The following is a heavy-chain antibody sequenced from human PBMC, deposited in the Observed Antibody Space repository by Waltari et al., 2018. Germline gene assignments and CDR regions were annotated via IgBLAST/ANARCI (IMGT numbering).Heavy chain of an antibody. Sequence: QVQLQQWGAGLLKPSETLSLTCAVYGGAFNGYHWSWNRQPPGKGLEWIGEINHSGSTNYNPSLKSRVTISVDTSKNQFSLKLSSVTAADTAVYYCARGIAAAAPETGYWGQGTLVTVSS. V-gene: IGHV4-34*01. D-gene: IGHD6-13*01. J-gene: IGHJ4*02. CDR1: GGAFNGYH. CDR3: ARGIAAAAPETGY. CDR2: INHSGST.